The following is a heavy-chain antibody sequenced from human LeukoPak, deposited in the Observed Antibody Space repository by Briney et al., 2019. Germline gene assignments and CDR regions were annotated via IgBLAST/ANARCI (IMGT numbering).Heavy chain of an antibody. CDR2: IWYDGSNK. Sequence: PGGSLRLSCAASGFTFSSYGMHWVRQAPGKGLEWVAVIWYDGSNKYYADSVKGRFTISRDNSKNTLYLQMNSLRAEDTAVYYCAKSTYDAAFDIWGQGTMVTVSS. D-gene: IGHD3-3*01. CDR1: GFTFSSYG. V-gene: IGHV3-33*06. CDR3: AKSTYDAAFDI. J-gene: IGHJ3*02.